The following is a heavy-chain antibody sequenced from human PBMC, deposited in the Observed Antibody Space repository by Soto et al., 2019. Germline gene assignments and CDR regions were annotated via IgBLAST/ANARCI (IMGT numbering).Heavy chain of an antibody. D-gene: IGHD7-27*01. V-gene: IGHV3-7*01. J-gene: IGHJ3*02. Sequence: GGSLRLSCAASGFTFSSYWMSWVRQAPGKGLEWVANIKQDGSEKYYVDSVKGRFTISRDNAKNSLYLQMNSLRAEDTAVYYCARDHLGGPEDAFDIWGQGTMVTVSS. CDR2: IKQDGSEK. CDR1: GFTFSSYW. CDR3: ARDHLGGPEDAFDI.